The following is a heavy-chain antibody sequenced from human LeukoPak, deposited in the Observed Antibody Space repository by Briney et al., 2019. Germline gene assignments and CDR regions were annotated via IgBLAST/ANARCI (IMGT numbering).Heavy chain of an antibody. CDR1: GYTFTGYY. D-gene: IGHD5-12*01. Sequence: GASVKVSCKASGYTFTGYYMHWVRQAPGQGLEWMGWINPNSGGTNYAQKFQGRVTMTTDTSTSTAYMELRSLESDDTAVYYCARDRVATWNWFDSWGQGILVTASS. V-gene: IGHV1-2*02. CDR2: INPNSGGT. CDR3: ARDRVATWNWFDS. J-gene: IGHJ5*01.